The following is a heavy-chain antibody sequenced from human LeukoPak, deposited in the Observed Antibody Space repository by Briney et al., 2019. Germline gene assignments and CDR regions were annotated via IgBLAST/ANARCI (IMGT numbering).Heavy chain of an antibody. J-gene: IGHJ3*02. V-gene: IGHV3-30*04. CDR3: ARAHAFDI. CDR2: VSSDGSNQ. CDR1: GFTFTNFA. Sequence: SGGSLRLSCAASGFTFTNFAMHWVRQAPGKGLEWVTLVSSDGSNQYYADSVKGRFTVSRDNSDNTLSLQMNSLRPEDTAVYYCARAHAFDIWGQGTMVIVSS.